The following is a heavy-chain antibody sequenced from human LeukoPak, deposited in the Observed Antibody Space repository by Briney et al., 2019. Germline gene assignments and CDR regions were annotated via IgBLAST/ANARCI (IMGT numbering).Heavy chain of an antibody. CDR2: ISAYNGNT. V-gene: IGHV1-18*01. J-gene: IGHJ5*02. Sequence: ASVNVSCKASGYTFTSYGISWVRQAPGQGLEWMGWISAYNGNTNYAQKLQGRVTMTTDTSTSTAYMELSSLRSEDTAVYYCAREGSGIAVAGTLEFDPWGQGTLVTVSS. CDR1: GYTFTSYG. CDR3: AREGSGIAVAGTLEFDP. D-gene: IGHD6-19*01.